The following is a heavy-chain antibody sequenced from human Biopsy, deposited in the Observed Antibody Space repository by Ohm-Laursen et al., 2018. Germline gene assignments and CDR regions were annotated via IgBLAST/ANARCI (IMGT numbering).Heavy chain of an antibody. CDR3: ATKLTGYFHH. J-gene: IGHJ1*01. CDR1: GGTFSNYG. V-gene: IGHV1-69*06. Sequence: SSVKVSCKAPGGTFSNYGVNWVRQAPGQGLEWLGGNIPILGTGNYAQKFQDRVTVAADTSTSTATMELRSLRSDDTVVYYCATKLTGYFHHWGQGILVIVSS. D-gene: IGHD3-9*01. CDR2: NIPILGTG.